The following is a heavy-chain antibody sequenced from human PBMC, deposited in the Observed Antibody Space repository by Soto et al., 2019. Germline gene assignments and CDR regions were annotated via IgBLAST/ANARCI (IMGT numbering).Heavy chain of an antibody. D-gene: IGHD2-2*01. J-gene: IGHJ5*02. CDR3: AKLSWSSSTSYFPGWFDP. V-gene: IGHV4-31*03. CDR2: VYYSGSS. CDR1: GDSISGGASF. Sequence: SETLSLTCTVSGDSISGGASFWSWIRQPPGKGLEWIANVYYSGSSYYNPSLKSRLTISVDTTKNQFSLQLKSMTAADTAVYYCAKLSWSSSTSYFPGWFDPWGQGTLVAVAS.